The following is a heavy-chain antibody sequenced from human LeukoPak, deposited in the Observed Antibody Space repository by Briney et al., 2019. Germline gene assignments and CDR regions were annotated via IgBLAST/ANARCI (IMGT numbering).Heavy chain of an antibody. CDR3: AGPRYSSSWAHFSDYYYYGMDV. CDR1: GFTVSSNY. V-gene: IGHV3-66*04. D-gene: IGHD6-13*01. J-gene: IGHJ6*02. Sequence: GGSLRLSCAASGFTVSSNYMSWVRQAPGKGLGWGSVIYSGGSTYYADSVKGRFTISRDNSKNRLYLQMNSLRAEDTAVYYCAGPRYSSSWAHFSDYYYYGMDVWGQGTTVTVSS. CDR2: IYSGGST.